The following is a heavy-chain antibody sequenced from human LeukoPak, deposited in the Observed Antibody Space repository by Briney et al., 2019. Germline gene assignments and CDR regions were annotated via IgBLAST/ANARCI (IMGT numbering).Heavy chain of an antibody. D-gene: IGHD3-22*01. J-gene: IGHJ4*02. CDR3: AKDSDSSGFFEPPDY. CDR1: GFTFDDYA. V-gene: IGHV3-43D*03. Sequence: GGSLRLSCAASGFTFDDYAMHWVRQGPGKGLEWVSLINWSGVSTYYADSVKGRFTISRDNSKTSLYLQMNTLRPEDTALYYCAKDSDSSGFFEPPDYWGPGTLVTVSS. CDR2: INWSGVST.